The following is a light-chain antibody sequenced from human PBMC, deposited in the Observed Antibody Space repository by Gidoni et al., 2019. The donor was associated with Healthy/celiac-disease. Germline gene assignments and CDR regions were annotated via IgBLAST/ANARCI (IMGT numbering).Light chain of an antibody. CDR3: LQDYNYPYT. J-gene: IGKJ2*01. CDR1: QGIRND. Sequence: AIQMPQPPSSLSASVGDRVTITCRASQGIRNDLGWYQQKPGKAPKLLIYAAASLQSGVPSRFSGSVSGTDLTLPISSLQPEDFATYYCLQDYNYPYTFGQGTKLEIK. CDR2: AAA. V-gene: IGKV1-6*01.